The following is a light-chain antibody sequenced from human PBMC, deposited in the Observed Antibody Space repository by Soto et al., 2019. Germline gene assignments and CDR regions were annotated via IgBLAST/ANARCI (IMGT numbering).Light chain of an antibody. Sequence: QSALTQPASVSGSPGQSITISCTGTSSDVGSYNLLSWYQQHPGKAPKLMIYEGSKRPSGVSNRFSGSKSGNTASLTISGLQAEDEADYYCCSYAGSSPHVVFGGGTKLTVL. CDR1: SSDVGSYNL. CDR2: EGS. CDR3: CSYAGSSPHVV. J-gene: IGLJ2*01. V-gene: IGLV2-23*01.